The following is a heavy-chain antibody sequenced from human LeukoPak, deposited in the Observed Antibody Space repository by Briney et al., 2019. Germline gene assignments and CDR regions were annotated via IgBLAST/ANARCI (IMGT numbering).Heavy chain of an antibody. J-gene: IGHJ5*02. Sequence: GRSLRLSCAASGFTFSSYAMHWVRQAPGKGLEWVAVISYDGSNKYYADSVKGRFTISRDNSKNTLYLQMNSLRAEDTAVYYCAKANYDFWSGYYPPHYNWFDPWGQGTLVTVSS. D-gene: IGHD3-3*01. V-gene: IGHV3-30-3*01. CDR2: ISYDGSNK. CDR1: GFTFSSYA. CDR3: AKANYDFWSGYYPPHYNWFDP.